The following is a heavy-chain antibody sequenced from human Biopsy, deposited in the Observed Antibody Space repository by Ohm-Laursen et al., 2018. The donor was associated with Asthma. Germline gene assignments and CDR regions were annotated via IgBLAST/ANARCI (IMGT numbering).Heavy chain of an antibody. V-gene: IGHV1-18*04. D-gene: IGHD5-24*01. J-gene: IGHJ4*02. Sequence: ASVKVSCKASGYTFRIYGVSWVRQAPGQGLEWMGWISPFTGDTHFGQKFQGRVTMTTDTSTDTAYMELRSLRSDDTAVYYCARHPYNFGGFDYWGQGSLVLVSS. CDR2: ISPFTGDT. CDR3: ARHPYNFGGFDY. CDR1: GYTFRIYG.